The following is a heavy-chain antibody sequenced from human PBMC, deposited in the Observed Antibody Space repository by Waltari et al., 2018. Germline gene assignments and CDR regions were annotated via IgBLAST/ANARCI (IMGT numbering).Heavy chain of an antibody. J-gene: IGHJ4*02. Sequence: LVQSGAEVKKPGASVRVSCKTSGYTFSAYYIHWVRQAPGPGRVWMGGINPRIGETKKTQTFHGRVTVTMDTSINTAYMEVSSLKFGDTAVYYCAREGSQLTTVFDFWGQGTLVIVSS. V-gene: IGHV1-2*02. D-gene: IGHD4-4*01. CDR2: INPRIGET. CDR1: GYTFSAYY. CDR3: AREGSQLTTVFDF.